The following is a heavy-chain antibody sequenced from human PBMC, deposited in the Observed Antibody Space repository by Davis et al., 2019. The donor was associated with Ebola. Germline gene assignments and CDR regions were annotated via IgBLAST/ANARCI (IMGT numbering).Heavy chain of an antibody. CDR2: INHSGST. D-gene: IGHD3-10*01. J-gene: IGHJ4*02. Sequence: SETLSLTCAVYGGSFSGHYWSWIRQPPGKGLEWIGEINHSGSTNYNPSLKSRVTISVDTSKNQFSLKLSSVTAADTAVYYCARQAYYGSGSLDYWGQGTLVTVSS. CDR3: ARQAYYGSGSLDY. V-gene: IGHV4-34*01. CDR1: GGSFSGHY.